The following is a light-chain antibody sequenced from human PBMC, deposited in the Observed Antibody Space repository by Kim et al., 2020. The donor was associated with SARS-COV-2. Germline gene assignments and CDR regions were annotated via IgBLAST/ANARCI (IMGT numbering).Light chain of an antibody. Sequence: QSGTISCTGTSSDVGGYNYVSWYQQHPGKAPKLMIYGVSKRPSGVPDRFSGSKSGNTASLTISGLQAEDEADYYCCSYAGSYTRVFGGGTQLTVL. J-gene: IGLJ3*02. V-gene: IGLV2-11*01. CDR2: GVS. CDR1: SSDVGGYNY. CDR3: CSYAGSYTRV.